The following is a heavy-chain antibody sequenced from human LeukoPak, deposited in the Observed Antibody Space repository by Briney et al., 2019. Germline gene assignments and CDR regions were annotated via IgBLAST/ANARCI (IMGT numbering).Heavy chain of an antibody. CDR2: IYYSGST. Sequence: TLSLTCNVSGGSISSGGSRWSWIRQHPGKGLEWIGYIYYSGSTYYNPSLESRLTMSVDTSKNQFSLHLTSVTAADTAVYYCARDWGTYFDYWGQGTLVTVSS. CDR3: ARDWGTYFDY. J-gene: IGHJ4*02. D-gene: IGHD7-27*01. V-gene: IGHV4-31*03. CDR1: GGSISSGGSR.